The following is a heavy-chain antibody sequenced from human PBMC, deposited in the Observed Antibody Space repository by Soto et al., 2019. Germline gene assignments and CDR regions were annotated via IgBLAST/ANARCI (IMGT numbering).Heavy chain of an antibody. J-gene: IGHJ6*02. V-gene: IGHV1-18*04. D-gene: IGHD4-17*01. Sequence: ASVKVSCKASGCTFSIYGISWVRQAPGQGLEWMGWISAYNVNTNYAQNLQGRVTMTTDKSPSTAYMELRSLRSDDTAVYYCATAVTTENYYGMDVWGQGTTVTV. CDR2: ISAYNVNT. CDR1: GCTFSIYG. CDR3: ATAVTTENYYGMDV.